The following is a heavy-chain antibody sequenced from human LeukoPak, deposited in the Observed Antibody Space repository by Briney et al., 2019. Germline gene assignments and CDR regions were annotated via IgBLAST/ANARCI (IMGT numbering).Heavy chain of an antibody. D-gene: IGHD2-2*01. CDR2: IYYSGST. J-gene: IGHJ5*02. CDR3: ARHASCSRTTCLNWFDP. CDR1: GGSISSSSYY. V-gene: IGHV4-39*01. Sequence: PETLSLTCTVSGGSISSSSYYWGWIRQPPGKGLEWIGSIYYSGSTYYNPSLKSRVTISVDTSKNQFSLKLSSVTAADTAVYFCARHASCSRTTCLNWFDPWGQGTLVTVSS.